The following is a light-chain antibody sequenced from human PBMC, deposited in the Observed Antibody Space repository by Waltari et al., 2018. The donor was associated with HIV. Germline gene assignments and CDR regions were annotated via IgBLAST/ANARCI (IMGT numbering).Light chain of an antibody. CDR2: DVS. Sequence: QSALTQPASVSGSPGQSITISCTGSSNDVGGYNYVSWYQQHPGKAPRLMIYDVSTRPSEVSDRFSASKSGDTASLTISGLQPEDEADYYCESYTSTSVWVFGGGTRLSVL. J-gene: IGLJ3*02. CDR1: SNDVGGYNY. V-gene: IGLV2-14*03. CDR3: ESYTSTSVWV.